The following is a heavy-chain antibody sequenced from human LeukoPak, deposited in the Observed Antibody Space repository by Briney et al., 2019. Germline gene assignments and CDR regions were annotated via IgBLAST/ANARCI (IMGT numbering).Heavy chain of an antibody. CDR3: ARVGPAASRAYYYYMDV. D-gene: IGHD2-2*01. V-gene: IGHV4-34*01. Sequence: PSETLSLTCAVYGGSFSGYYWSWIRQPPGKGLEWIGEINHIGSTNYNPSLKSRVTISVDTSKNQFSLKLSSVTAADTAVYYCARVGPAASRAYYYYMDVWGKGTTVTVSS. J-gene: IGHJ6*03. CDR2: INHIGST. CDR1: GGSFSGYY.